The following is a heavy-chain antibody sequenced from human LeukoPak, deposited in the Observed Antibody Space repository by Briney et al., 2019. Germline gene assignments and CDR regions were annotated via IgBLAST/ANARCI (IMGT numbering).Heavy chain of an antibody. CDR2: IYYSGST. CDR3: ARGSFGDSSGFDAFDI. D-gene: IGHD3-22*01. V-gene: IGHV4-39*07. J-gene: IGHJ3*02. Sequence: SETLSLTCTVSGGSISSSSYYWGWVRQPPGTGLEWIGSIYYSGSTYYNPSLKSRVTISVDTSKNQFSLKLSSVTAADTAVYYCARGSFGDSSGFDAFDIWGQGTMVTVSS. CDR1: GGSISSSSYY.